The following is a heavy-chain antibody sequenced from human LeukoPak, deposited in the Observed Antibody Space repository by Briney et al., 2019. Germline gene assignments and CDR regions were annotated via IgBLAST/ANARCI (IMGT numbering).Heavy chain of an antibody. J-gene: IGHJ4*02. Sequence: GGSLRLSCAASGFTFSDHCMDWVRQAPGKGLEWVGRIRNKANSYTTEYAASVKGRFTISRDDSKNSLYLQMNSLKCEDTAVYYCAREWDSGSYYLGYFDYWGQGTLVTVSS. CDR2: IRNKANSYTT. V-gene: IGHV3-72*01. D-gene: IGHD1-26*01. CDR1: GFTFSDHC. CDR3: AREWDSGSYYLGYFDY.